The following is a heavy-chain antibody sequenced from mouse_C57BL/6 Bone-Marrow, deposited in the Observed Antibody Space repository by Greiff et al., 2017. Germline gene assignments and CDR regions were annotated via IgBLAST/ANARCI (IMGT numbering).Heavy chain of an antibody. Sequence: QVQLQQSGAELARPGASVKLSCKASGYPFTSYGISWVKQSTGQGLEWIGEIYPRSGNTYYNEKFKGKATLTADKCSSTAYMELRSLTSEDSAVYVCARQDYGSSPDDWGQGTTLTVAS. CDR1: GYPFTSYG. D-gene: IGHD1-1*01. V-gene: IGHV1-81*01. CDR3: ARQDYGSSPDD. CDR2: IYPRSGNT. J-gene: IGHJ2*01.